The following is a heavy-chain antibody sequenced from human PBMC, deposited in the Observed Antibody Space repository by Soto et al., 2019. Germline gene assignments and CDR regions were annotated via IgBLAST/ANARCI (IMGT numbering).Heavy chain of an antibody. Sequence: QPGGSLRLSCAASGFTVSSNYMSWVRQAPGKGLEWVSVIYSGGSTYYADSVKGRFTISRDNSKNTLYLQMNSLRAEDTAVYYCAKFRMLSYYYYYYMDVWGKGTTVTVSS. V-gene: IGHV3-66*01. CDR3: AKFRMLSYYYYYYMDV. CDR2: IYSGGST. CDR1: GFTVSSNY. J-gene: IGHJ6*03. D-gene: IGHD2-8*01.